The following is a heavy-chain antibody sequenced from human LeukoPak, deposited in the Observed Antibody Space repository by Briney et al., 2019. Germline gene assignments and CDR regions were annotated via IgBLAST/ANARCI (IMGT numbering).Heavy chain of an antibody. CDR1: GFTFSSYG. V-gene: IGHV3-30*02. D-gene: IGHD5-24*01. Sequence: GGSLRLSCAASGFTFSSYGMHWVRQAPGKGLEWVAFIRYDGSNKYYADSVKGRFTISRDNSKNTLYLQMNSLRAEDTAVYFSAKGSRDGYNSGVYWGQGTLVTVSS. J-gene: IGHJ4*02. CDR2: IRYDGSNK. CDR3: AKGSRDGYNSGVY.